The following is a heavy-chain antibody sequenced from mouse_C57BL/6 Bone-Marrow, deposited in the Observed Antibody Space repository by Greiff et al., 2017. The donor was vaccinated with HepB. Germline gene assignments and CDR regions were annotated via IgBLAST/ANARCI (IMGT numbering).Heavy chain of an antibody. J-gene: IGHJ4*01. CDR1: GYSFTGYF. CDR2: INPYNGDT. CDR3: AKGYYGSSYAMDY. D-gene: IGHD1-1*01. Sequence: EVKLQESGPELVKPGASVKISCKASGYSFTGYFMNWVMQSHGKSLEWIGRINPYNGDTFYNQKFKGKATLTVDKSSSTAHMELRSLTSEDSAVYYCAKGYYGSSYAMDYWGQGTSVTVSS. V-gene: IGHV1-20*01.